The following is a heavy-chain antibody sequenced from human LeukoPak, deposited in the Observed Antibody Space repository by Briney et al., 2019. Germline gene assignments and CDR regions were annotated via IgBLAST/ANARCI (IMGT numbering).Heavy chain of an antibody. J-gene: IGHJ4*02. D-gene: IGHD4/OR15-4a*01. CDR2: ISYDGSNK. CDR3: ARGGDYGAYYFDY. CDR1: GFTFSSYG. V-gene: IGHV3-30*03. Sequence: GGSLRLSCAASGFTFSSYGMHWVRQAPGKGLEGVAVISYDGSNKYYADSVKGRFTISRDNSKNTLYLQMNSLRAEDTAVYYCARGGDYGAYYFDYWGQGTLVTVSS.